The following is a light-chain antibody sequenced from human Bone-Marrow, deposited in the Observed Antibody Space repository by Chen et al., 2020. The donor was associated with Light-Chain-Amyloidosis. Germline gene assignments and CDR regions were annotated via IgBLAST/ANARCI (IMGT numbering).Light chain of an antibody. J-gene: IGLJ3*02. Sequence: QSALTQPLSVSGSPGQSVHFSCTGTSRDVGGYDSVSGYQQYPGKAPKLMIYDVSKRPSGVPDRFSASKSGNTASLTISGLQAEDEADYYCCSYAGIYWVFGGGTKLTVL. CDR2: DVS. CDR3: CSYAGIYWV. CDR1: SRDVGGYDS. V-gene: IGLV2-11*01.